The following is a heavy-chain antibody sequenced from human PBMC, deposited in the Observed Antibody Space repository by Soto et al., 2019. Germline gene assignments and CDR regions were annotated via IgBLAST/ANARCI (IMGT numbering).Heavy chain of an antibody. D-gene: IGHD3-10*01. Sequence: PSETLSLTCTVSGGSISSGGYYWSWIRQHPGKGLEWIGYIYYSGSTDYNPSLKSRVTISVDTSKNQFSLKLSSVTAADMAVYYFARVPAMVLWFDPWGQGSLVTV. CDR3: ARVPAMVLWFDP. J-gene: IGHJ5*02. CDR2: IYYSGST. CDR1: GGSISSGGYY. V-gene: IGHV4-31*03.